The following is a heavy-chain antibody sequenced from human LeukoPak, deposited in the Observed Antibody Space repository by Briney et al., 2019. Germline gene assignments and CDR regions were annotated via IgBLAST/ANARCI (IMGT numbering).Heavy chain of an antibody. Sequence: SETLSLTCIVSGDSISNYYWSWIRQPPGKGLEWIGYIYYSGSTYYNPSLKSRVTISVDTSKNQFSLKLSSVTAADTAVYYCAREASRWNLSGGDYWGQGTLVTVSS. J-gene: IGHJ4*02. CDR3: AREASRWNLSGGDY. CDR2: IYYSGST. D-gene: IGHD7-27*01. CDR1: GDSISNYY. V-gene: IGHV4-30-4*08.